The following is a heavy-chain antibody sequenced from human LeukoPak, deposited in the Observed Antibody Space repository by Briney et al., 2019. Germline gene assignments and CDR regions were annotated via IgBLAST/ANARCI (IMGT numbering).Heavy chain of an antibody. CDR1: GFTFSSYG. CDR3: ARDSANSSGYYPNDAFDI. D-gene: IGHD3-22*01. CDR2: IKQDGSEK. J-gene: IGHJ3*02. V-gene: IGHV3-7*01. Sequence: GGSLRLSCAASGFTFSSYGMNWVRQAPGKGLEWVANIKQDGSEKYYVDSVKGRFTISRDNAKNSLYLQMNSLRAEDTAVYYCARDSANSSGYYPNDAFDIWGQGTMVTVSS.